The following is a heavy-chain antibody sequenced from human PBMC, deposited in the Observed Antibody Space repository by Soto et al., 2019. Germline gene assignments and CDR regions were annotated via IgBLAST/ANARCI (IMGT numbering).Heavy chain of an antibody. J-gene: IGHJ6*02. CDR2: IYPGDSDT. V-gene: IGHV5-51*01. CDR1: GYIFTSYW. CDR3: ARTPGYCTNGVCSIYYYYYGMDV. Sequence: PGESLKISCKGAGYIFTSYWIGWARQMPGKGLEWMGIIYPGDSDTRYSPSFQGQVTISADKSISTAYLQWSSLKASDTAMYYCARTPGYCTNGVCSIYYYYYGMDVWGQGTTVTVSS. D-gene: IGHD2-8*01.